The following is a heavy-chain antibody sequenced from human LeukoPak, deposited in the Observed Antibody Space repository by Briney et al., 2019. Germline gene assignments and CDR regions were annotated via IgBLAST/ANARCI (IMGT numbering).Heavy chain of an antibody. Sequence: ASVKVSCKPSGYTFPGDYIHWVRQAPGHGLEWMGWINHNSGGTKYAQKFQGRFTMTSDTSISTTYMELSSLRSDDTAMYYCARGGPKPIMGAADCWGQGTLVTVSS. V-gene: IGHV1-2*02. CDR1: GYTFPGDY. J-gene: IGHJ4*02. CDR3: ARGGPKPIMGAADC. D-gene: IGHD1-26*01. CDR2: INHNSGGT.